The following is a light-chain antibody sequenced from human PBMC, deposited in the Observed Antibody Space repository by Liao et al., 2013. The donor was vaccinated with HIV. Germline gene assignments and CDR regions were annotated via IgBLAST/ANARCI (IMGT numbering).Light chain of an antibody. J-gene: IGLJ2*01. CDR2: YDS. CDR3: QVWDSDSDHPSVV. CDR1: NIGSKG. Sequence: SYELTQSPSVSVAPGKTARITCGGTNIGSKGVHWYQQRTGQAPVLVIYYDSDRPSGIPERFSGSNSGNTATLTISRVEAGDEADYYCQVWDSDSDHPSVVFGGGTKLTVL. V-gene: IGLV3-21*04.